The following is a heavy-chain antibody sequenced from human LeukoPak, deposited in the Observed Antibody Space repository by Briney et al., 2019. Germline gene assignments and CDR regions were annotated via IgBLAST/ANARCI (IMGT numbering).Heavy chain of an antibody. CDR3: ARDGDSSPDYGMDD. V-gene: IGHV4-61*02. D-gene: IGHD3-22*01. CDR1: GGSISSGSYY. Sequence: PSETLSLTCTASGGSISSGSYYWSWIRQPAGKGLEWIGRIYTSGSTNYNPSLKSRVTISVDTSKNQFSLKLSSVTAADTAVYYCARDGDSSPDYGMDDWGQGTTVTVSS. CDR2: IYTSGST. J-gene: IGHJ6*02.